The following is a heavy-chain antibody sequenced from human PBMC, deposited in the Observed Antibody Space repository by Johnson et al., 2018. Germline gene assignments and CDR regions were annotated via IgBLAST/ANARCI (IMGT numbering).Heavy chain of an antibody. D-gene: IGHD1-26*01. V-gene: IGHV3-30*18. J-gene: IGHJ3*02. CDR3: AKDHAVGATSGVAFDI. CDR2: ISYDGSNK. Sequence: VQLVESGGGVVQPGRSLRLSCAASGFTFSSYGMHWVRQAPGKGLEWVAVISYDGSNKYYADSVKGRFTISRDNSKTTLYLQMNHLRAEDTAVYYCAKDHAVGATSGVAFDIWGQGTMVTVSS. CDR1: GFTFSSYG.